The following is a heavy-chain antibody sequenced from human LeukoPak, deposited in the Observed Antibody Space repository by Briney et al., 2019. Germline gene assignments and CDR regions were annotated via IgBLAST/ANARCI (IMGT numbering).Heavy chain of an antibody. V-gene: IGHV1-58*02. CDR3: AASGYDFWSGQNAFDI. D-gene: IGHD3-3*01. CDR1: GFTFTSSA. J-gene: IGHJ3*02. CDR2: IVVSSGNT. Sequence: SVKVSCKASGFTFTSSAMQWVRQARGQRLEWIGWIVVSSGNTNYAQKFQERVTITRDMSTSTAYMELSSLRSEDTAVYYCAASGYDFWSGQNAFDIWGQGTMVTVSS.